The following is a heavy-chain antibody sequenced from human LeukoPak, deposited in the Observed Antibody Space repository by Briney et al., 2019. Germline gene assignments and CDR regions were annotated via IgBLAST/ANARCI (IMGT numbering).Heavy chain of an antibody. Sequence: GRSLRLSCAASGFTFDDYAMHWVRQAPGKGLEWVSGISWNSGSIGYADSVKGRFTISRDNAKNSPYLQMNSLRAEDTALYYCAKEGSRIAAAGTGYFDYWGQGTLVTVSS. J-gene: IGHJ4*02. D-gene: IGHD6-13*01. CDR2: ISWNSGSI. V-gene: IGHV3-9*01. CDR1: GFTFDDYA. CDR3: AKEGSRIAAAGTGYFDY.